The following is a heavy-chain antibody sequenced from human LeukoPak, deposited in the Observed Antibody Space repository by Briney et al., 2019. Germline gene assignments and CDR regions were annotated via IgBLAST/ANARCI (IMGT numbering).Heavy chain of an antibody. CDR3: ARVATMVRGVKYYYYYGMDV. CDR1: GYTFTSYG. D-gene: IGHD3-10*01. Sequence: ASVKVSCKASGYTFTSYGISWVRQAPGQGLGWMGWISAYNGNTNYAQKLQGRVTMTTDTSTSTAYMELRSLRSEDTAVYYCARVATMVRGVKYYYYYGMDVWGKGTTVTVSS. CDR2: ISAYNGNT. V-gene: IGHV1-18*04. J-gene: IGHJ6*04.